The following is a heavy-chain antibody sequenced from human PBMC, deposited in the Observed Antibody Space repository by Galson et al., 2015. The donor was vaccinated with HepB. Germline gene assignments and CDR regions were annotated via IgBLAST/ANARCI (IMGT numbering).Heavy chain of an antibody. CDR1: GYTFTGYY. V-gene: IGHV1-2*02. CDR3: ARASVVPGDFWSGYSHTFFDY. D-gene: IGHD3-3*01. Sequence: SVKVSCKASGYTFTGYYMHWVRQAPGQGLEWMGWINPNSGGTNYAQKFQGRVTMTRDTSISTAYMELSRLRSDDTAVYYCARASVVPGDFWSGYSHTFFDYWGQGTLVTVSS. J-gene: IGHJ4*02. CDR2: INPNSGGT.